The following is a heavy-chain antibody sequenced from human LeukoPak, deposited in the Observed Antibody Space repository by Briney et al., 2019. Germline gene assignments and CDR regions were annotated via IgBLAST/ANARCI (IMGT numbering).Heavy chain of an antibody. J-gene: IGHJ4*02. Sequence: QPGTSLRLSCAASGFTFSSYGMHWVRQAPGKGLEWVAVIWYDGSNKYYADSVKGRFTISRDNSKNTLYLQMNSLRAEDTAVYYCARIGPFGREIDYWGQGTLVTVSS. CDR3: ARIGPFGREIDY. V-gene: IGHV3-33*08. CDR1: GFTFSSYG. CDR2: IWYDGSNK. D-gene: IGHD2-15*01.